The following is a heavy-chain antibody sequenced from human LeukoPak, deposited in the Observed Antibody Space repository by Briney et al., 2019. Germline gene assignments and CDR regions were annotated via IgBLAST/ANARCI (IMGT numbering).Heavy chain of an antibody. J-gene: IGHJ5*02. D-gene: IGHD6-19*01. CDR3: ARDRAYSSGGNWFDP. CDR2: MNPNSGNT. CDR1: GYTFTSYD. Sequence: ASVKVSCKASGYTFTSYDINWVRQATGQGLEWMGWMNPNSGNTGYAQKFQGRVTMTRNTSISTAYMELSSLRAEDTAVYYCARDRAYSSGGNWFDPWGQGTLVTVSS. V-gene: IGHV1-8*01.